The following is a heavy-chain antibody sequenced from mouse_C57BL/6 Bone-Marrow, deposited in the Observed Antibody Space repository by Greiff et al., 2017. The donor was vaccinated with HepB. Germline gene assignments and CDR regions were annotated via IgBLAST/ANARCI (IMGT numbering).Heavy chain of an antibody. CDR3: ARSRKYGSSWYFDV. V-gene: IGHV1-53*01. Sequence: VQLQQPGTELVKPGASVKLSCKASGYTFTSYWMHWVKQRPGQGLEWIGNINPSNGGTNYNEKFKSKATLTVDKSSSTAYMQLSILTSEDSAVYYCARSRKYGSSWYFDVWGTGTTVTVSS. CDR1: GYTFTSYW. J-gene: IGHJ1*03. CDR2: INPSNGGT. D-gene: IGHD1-1*01.